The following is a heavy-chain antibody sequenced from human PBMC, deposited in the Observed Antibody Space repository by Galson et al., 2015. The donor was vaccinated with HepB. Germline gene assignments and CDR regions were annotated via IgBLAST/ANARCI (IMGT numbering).Heavy chain of an antibody. CDR2: INSDGSST. CDR1: GFTFSTYW. Sequence: LRLSCAVSGFTFSTYWMHWVRQAPGKGLVWVSRINSDGSSTDYADSVKGRLTVPRDNAKNTLYLQINSLRAEDTAVYYCVRGSPTHGDHVGYWGQGTLVTVSS. CDR3: VRGSPTHGDHVGY. D-gene: IGHD4-17*01. J-gene: IGHJ4*02. V-gene: IGHV3-74*01.